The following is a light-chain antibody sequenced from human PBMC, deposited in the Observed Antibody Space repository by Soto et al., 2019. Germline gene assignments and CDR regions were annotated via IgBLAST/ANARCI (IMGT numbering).Light chain of an antibody. V-gene: IGKV3-15*01. J-gene: IGKJ1*01. CDR1: LNVATN. CDR2: GAS. Sequence: TVMTQSPATLSMSPGDSAALSCRASLNVATNMAWYQQKPGQAPRLLLYGASIRATGVPARFTGSGSGTEFTLTINNLQSEDFAVYYCHQYNTGLRTFGRGTRVEV. CDR3: HQYNTGLRT.